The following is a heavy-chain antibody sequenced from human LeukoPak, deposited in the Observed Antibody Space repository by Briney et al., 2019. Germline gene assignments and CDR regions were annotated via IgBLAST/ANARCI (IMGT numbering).Heavy chain of an antibody. CDR3: AGFGYSSAWRDHGHDAFDI. J-gene: IGHJ3*02. CDR2: ISSSGSTI. V-gene: IGHV3-48*03. D-gene: IGHD6-19*01. Sequence: GGSLRLSCAASGFTFSSYEMNWVRQAPGKGLEWVSYISSSGSTIYYADSVKGRFTISRDNAKNSLYLQMNSLRAEDTAVYYCAGFGYSSAWRDHGHDAFDIWGQGTMVTVSS. CDR1: GFTFSSYE.